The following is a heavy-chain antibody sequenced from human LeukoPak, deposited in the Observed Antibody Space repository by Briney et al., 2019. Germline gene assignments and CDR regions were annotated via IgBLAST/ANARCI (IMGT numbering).Heavy chain of an antibody. J-gene: IGHJ4*02. Sequence: GGSLRLSCAASGFTFSSYDMHWVRQAPGKGLEWVAVISYDGSNKYYADSVKGRFTISRDNSKNTLYLQMNSLRAEDTAVYYCARDKPYFDYWGQGTLVTVSS. V-gene: IGHV3-30-3*01. CDR3: ARDKPYFDY. CDR2: ISYDGSNK. CDR1: GFTFSSYD.